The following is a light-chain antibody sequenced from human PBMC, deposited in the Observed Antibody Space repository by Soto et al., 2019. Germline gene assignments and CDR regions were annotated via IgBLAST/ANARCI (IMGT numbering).Light chain of an antibody. CDR2: DSS. Sequence: DIVLTKSPATLSVSPGESANLSCRASQSVSRALAWYQHVPDQAPRLLIYDSSTRATGVPARFSGSGSGTKFTLSISSLQSEDFAVYYCQQYNNWPPRYTFGQGTKLQI. CDR1: QSVSRA. CDR3: QQYNNWPPRYT. J-gene: IGKJ2*01. V-gene: IGKV3-15*01.